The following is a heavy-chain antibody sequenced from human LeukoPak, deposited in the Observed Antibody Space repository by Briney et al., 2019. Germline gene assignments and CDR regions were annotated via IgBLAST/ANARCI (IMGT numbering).Heavy chain of an antibody. D-gene: IGHD6-6*01. Sequence: PGRSLRLSCAASGFTFDDYAMHWVRQAPGKGLEWVSGISWNSGSIGYADPVKGRFTISRDNAKNSLYLQMNSLRAEDTALYYCAKGREYSSSSGDYFDYWGQGTLVTVSS. V-gene: IGHV3-9*01. CDR3: AKGREYSSSSGDYFDY. J-gene: IGHJ4*02. CDR2: ISWNSGSI. CDR1: GFTFDDYA.